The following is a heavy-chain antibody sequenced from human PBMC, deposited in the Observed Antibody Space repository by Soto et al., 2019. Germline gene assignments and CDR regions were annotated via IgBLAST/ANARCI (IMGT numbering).Heavy chain of an antibody. J-gene: IGHJ4*02. CDR3: ARGGSGYSYYFDY. V-gene: IGHV4-31*03. D-gene: IGHD3-22*01. Sequence: SETLSLTCTVSGGSISSGGYYWSWIRQHPGKGLEWIGYIYYSGSTYYNPSLKSRVTISVDTSKNQFSLKLSSVTAADTAVYYCARGGSGYSYYFDYWGQGTLVTSPQ. CDR2: IYYSGST. CDR1: GGSISSGGYY.